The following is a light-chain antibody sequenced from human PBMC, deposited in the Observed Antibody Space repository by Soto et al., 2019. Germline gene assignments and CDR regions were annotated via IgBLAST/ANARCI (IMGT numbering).Light chain of an antibody. CDR1: SSNIGAGFQ. CDR2: GNN. Sequence: QSVLTQPPSVSGAPGQRVTISCTGGSSNIGAGFQIHWYQQLPGAAPKLLIYGNNNRPSGVPDRFFGSKSGTSASLAIAGLQPEDEADYYCQSYDSSLSGVIFGGGTKLTVL. V-gene: IGLV1-40*01. J-gene: IGLJ2*01. CDR3: QSYDSSLSGVI.